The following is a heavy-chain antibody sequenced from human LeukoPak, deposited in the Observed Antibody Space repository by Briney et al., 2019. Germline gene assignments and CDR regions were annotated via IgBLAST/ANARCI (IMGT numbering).Heavy chain of an antibody. Sequence: PGGSLRLSCAASGFTFSSYWMHWVRQAPGKGLVWVSHINNDGSTTNYADSVKGRFTISRDNAKNTLYLQMNSLRAEYTAVYYCARVRSSMIRGDTLDYWGQGTLVTVSS. D-gene: IGHD3-10*01. CDR3: ARVRSSMIRGDTLDY. J-gene: IGHJ4*02. CDR2: INNDGSTT. V-gene: IGHV3-74*01. CDR1: GFTFSSYW.